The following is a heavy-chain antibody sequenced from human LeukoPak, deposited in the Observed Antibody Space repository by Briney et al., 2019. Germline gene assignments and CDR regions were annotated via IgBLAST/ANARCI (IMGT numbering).Heavy chain of an antibody. J-gene: IGHJ4*02. D-gene: IGHD3-9*01. V-gene: IGHV1-18*04. CDR1: GYTFTGYY. Sequence: ASVKVSCKASGYTFTGYYMHWVRQAPGQGLEWMGWISAYNGNTNYAQKLQGRVTMTTDTSTSTAYMELRSLRSDDTAVYYCARYFPAGADYWGQGTLVTVSS. CDR3: ARYFPAGADY. CDR2: ISAYNGNT.